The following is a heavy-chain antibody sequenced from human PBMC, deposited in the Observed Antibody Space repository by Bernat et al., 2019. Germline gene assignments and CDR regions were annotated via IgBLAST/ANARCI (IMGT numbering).Heavy chain of an antibody. D-gene: IGHD6-19*01. CDR2: IKSKTDGGTT. CDR1: GFTFSSYS. J-gene: IGHJ4*02. Sequence: EVQVVESGGGLAQPGGSLRLSCAASGFTFSSYSMNWVRQAPGKGLEWVGRIKSKTDGGTTDYAEAVKGRFTISRDDSKNTLYLQMNSLKTEDTDVYYCTTDPDSGWYLGYWGQGTLVTVSS. V-gene: IGHV3-15*07. CDR3: TTDPDSGWYLGY.